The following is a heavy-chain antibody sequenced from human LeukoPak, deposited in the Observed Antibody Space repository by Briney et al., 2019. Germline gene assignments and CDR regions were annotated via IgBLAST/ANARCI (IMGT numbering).Heavy chain of an antibody. Sequence: GESLKISFKASGXSFTNYWIGWVRQMPGKGLEWVGIIYPGDSETRYSPSFQGQVTISADKSFTTAYLQWSSLKASDTAMYYCARPGYSGYGVDYWGQGTLVTVSS. D-gene: IGHD5-12*01. J-gene: IGHJ4*02. CDR2: IYPGDSET. CDR3: ARPGYSGYGVDY. CDR1: GXSFTNYW. V-gene: IGHV5-51*01.